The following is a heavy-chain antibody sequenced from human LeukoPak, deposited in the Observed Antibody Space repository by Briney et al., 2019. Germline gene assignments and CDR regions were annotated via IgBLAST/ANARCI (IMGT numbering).Heavy chain of an antibody. D-gene: IGHD1-26*01. V-gene: IGHV3-30*02. CDR1: GFTFSSYG. CDR3: ANTTPGY. Sequence: GGSLRLSCAASGFTFSSYGMHWVRQAPGKGLEWVAVIWYDGSNKYCADSVKGRFTISRDNSKNTLYLQMNSLRAEDTAVYYCANTTPGYWGQGTLVTVSS. J-gene: IGHJ4*02. CDR2: IWYDGSNK.